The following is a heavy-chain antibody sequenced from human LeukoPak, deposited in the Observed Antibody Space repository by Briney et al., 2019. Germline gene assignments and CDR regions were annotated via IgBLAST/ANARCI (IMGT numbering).Heavy chain of an antibody. V-gene: IGHV4-31*03. CDR2: IYYSGST. CDR3: ARGSYYNSFDY. Sequence: SETLSLTCTVSGGSISSGGYYWSWIRQHPGKGLEWIGYIYYSGSTYYNPSLKSRVTISVDTSKNQFSLKLSSVTAADTAVYYCARGSYYNSFDYWGQGTLVTVSS. D-gene: IGHD3-10*01. CDR1: GGSISSGGYY. J-gene: IGHJ4*02.